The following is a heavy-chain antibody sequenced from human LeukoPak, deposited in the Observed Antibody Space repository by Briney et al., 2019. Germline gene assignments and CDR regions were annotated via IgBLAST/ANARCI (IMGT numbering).Heavy chain of an antibody. CDR1: GGTFSSYA. D-gene: IGHD1-14*01. Sequence: SVKVSCKASGGTFSSYAISWVRQAPGQGLEWMGGIIPIFGTANYAQKFQGRVTITADESTSTAYMELSRLRSDDTAVYYCATSRRSSPPYFDYWGQGTLVTVSS. J-gene: IGHJ4*02. V-gene: IGHV1-69*13. CDR3: ATSRRSSPPYFDY. CDR2: IIPIFGTA.